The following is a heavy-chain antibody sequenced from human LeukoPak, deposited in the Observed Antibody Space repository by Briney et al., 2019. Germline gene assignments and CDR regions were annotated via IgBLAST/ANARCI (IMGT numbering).Heavy chain of an antibody. Sequence: PGGSLRLSCAASGFTFSSYEMNWVRQAPGKGLEWVSYISSSGSSIYYADSVKGRFTISRDNAKNSLYLQMNSLRAEDTAVYYCARVRQTTVTTAYYFDYRGQGTLVTVSS. CDR2: ISSSGSSI. V-gene: IGHV3-48*03. J-gene: IGHJ4*02. CDR1: GFTFSSYE. CDR3: ARVRQTTVTTAYYFDY. D-gene: IGHD4-17*01.